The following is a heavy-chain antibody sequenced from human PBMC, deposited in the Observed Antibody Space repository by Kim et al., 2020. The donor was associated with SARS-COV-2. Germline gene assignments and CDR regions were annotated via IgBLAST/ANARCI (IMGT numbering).Heavy chain of an antibody. CDR1: GFTFINYG. D-gene: IGHD3-16*01. J-gene: IGHJ4*02. CDR3: AKELGGGRPFDY. CDR2: IDDAGVNT. V-gene: IGHV3-23*01. Sequence: GGSLRLSCAASGFTFINYGMAWVRQSPGKGLEFVSAIDDAGVNTFYADSVKGRFTISRDNFKNTLSLQINSLRVEDTAIYYCAKELGGGRPFDYWGQGTLVTVAS.